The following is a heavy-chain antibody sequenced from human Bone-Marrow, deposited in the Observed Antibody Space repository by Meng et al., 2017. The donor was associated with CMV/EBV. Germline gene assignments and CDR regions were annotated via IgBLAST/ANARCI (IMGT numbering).Heavy chain of an antibody. D-gene: IGHD6-13*01. CDR3: ARVAPVAKYSSSPVGFDP. Sequence: ASVKVSCKASGFPFSAYYIHWVRQAPGQGLEWVGLINPSGDRTWYTQKLQGRVTMTRDTSTSAAYMELSSLRSDDTAVYYCARVAPVAKYSSSPVGFDPWAQGTLVTVSS. CDR1: GFPFSAYY. J-gene: IGHJ5*02. CDR2: INPSGDRT. V-gene: IGHV1-46*04.